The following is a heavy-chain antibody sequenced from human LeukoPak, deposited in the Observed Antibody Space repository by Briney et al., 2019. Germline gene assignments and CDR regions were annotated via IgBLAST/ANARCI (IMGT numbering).Heavy chain of an antibody. Sequence: TSVKVSCKASGFTFSSSAVQWVRQARGQRLEWIGWIVVGSGNTNYAQKFQERVTITRDMSTSTAYMELSGLRFEDTAVYYCAAVPPELRAVENDAFDIWGQGTTVTVSS. CDR1: GFTFSSSA. D-gene: IGHD6-19*01. J-gene: IGHJ3*02. CDR3: AAVPPELRAVENDAFDI. CDR2: IVVGSGNT. V-gene: IGHV1-58*01.